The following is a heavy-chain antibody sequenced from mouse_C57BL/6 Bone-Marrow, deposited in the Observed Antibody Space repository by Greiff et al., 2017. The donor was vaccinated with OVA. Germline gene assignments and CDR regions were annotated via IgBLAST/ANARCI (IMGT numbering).Heavy chain of an antibody. CDR3: AKTGFITTVVATLDWYFDV. CDR1: GFSLPSYG. J-gene: IGHJ1*03. V-gene: IGHV2-4*01. D-gene: IGHD1-1*01. Sequence: VNLVESGPGLVQPSQSLSITCTVSGFSLPSYGVHWVRQPPGKGLEWLGVLWSGGSTDYNAAFISRLSISQDNSKSQVFFKMNSLQADDTAIYYCAKTGFITTVVATLDWYFDVWGTGTTVTVSS. CDR2: LWSGGST.